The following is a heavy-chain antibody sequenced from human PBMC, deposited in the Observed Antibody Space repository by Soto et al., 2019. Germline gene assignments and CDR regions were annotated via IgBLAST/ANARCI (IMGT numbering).Heavy chain of an antibody. CDR3: ARDRSSCQWFDP. Sequence: QVQLVESGGGLVKPGGSLRLSCAASGFTFSDYYMSWIRQAPGKGLGWVSYISSSGSTIYYADTGQGYFTIYRDNAKNSLYLQMNTVRAADTAVYYCARDRSSCQWFDPWGQGTLVTVSS. CDR2: ISSSGSTI. V-gene: IGHV3-11*01. CDR1: GFTFSDYY. J-gene: IGHJ5*02. D-gene: IGHD6-13*01.